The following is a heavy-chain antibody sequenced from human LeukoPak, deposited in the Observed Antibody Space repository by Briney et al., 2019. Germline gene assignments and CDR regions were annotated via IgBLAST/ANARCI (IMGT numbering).Heavy chain of an antibody. Sequence: SVKVSCKASGGTFSSYAISWVRQAPGQGLEWMGGIIPIFGTANYAQKFQGRVTITTDESTSTAYMKLSSLRSEDTAVYYCVSASGSYHDAFDIWGQGTMVTVSS. CDR1: GGTFSSYA. CDR2: IIPIFGTA. J-gene: IGHJ3*02. D-gene: IGHD1-26*01. CDR3: VSASGSYHDAFDI. V-gene: IGHV1-69*05.